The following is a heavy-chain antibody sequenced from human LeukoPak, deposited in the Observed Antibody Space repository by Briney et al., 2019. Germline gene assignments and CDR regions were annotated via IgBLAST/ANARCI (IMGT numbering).Heavy chain of an antibody. Sequence: PGGSLRLSCAASGFTFNTYAMSWVRQAPGKGLEWVSSIGGGGGTYYADPLKGRFTISRDNSKNTLYLQMNSLRAEDTAVYYCARDRSNGVLFRYWGQGTLVTVSS. CDR2: IGGGGGT. CDR1: GFTFNTYA. J-gene: IGHJ4*02. CDR3: ARDRSNGVLFRY. V-gene: IGHV3-23*01. D-gene: IGHD7-27*01.